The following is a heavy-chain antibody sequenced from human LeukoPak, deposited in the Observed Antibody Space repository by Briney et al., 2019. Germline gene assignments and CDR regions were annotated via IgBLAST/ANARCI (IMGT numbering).Heavy chain of an antibody. CDR2: ISSNGDTT. V-gene: IGHV3-64D*09. Sequence: GGSLRLSCSASGFIFSSYAMYWVRQAPGKGLAYVSAISSNGDTTYYADSVKGRFTISRDNSKNTLYLQMSSLRAEDTAVYYCVKNYYYDSSGAFDYWGQGTLVTVSS. J-gene: IGHJ4*02. CDR1: GFIFSSYA. CDR3: VKNYYYDSSGAFDY. D-gene: IGHD3-22*01.